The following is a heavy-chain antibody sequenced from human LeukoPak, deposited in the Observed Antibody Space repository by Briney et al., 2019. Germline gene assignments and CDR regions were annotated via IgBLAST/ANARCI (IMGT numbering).Heavy chain of an antibody. V-gene: IGHV4-59*08. CDR3: ARRGPVTTPYYYYYMDV. D-gene: IGHD4-17*01. CDR2: IYYSGAT. Sequence: SAILSFSCTVAGGSISSCYCGWIRQPPRKGLELIGIIYYSGATNYNPSLKSRVTISVDTSKNQFSLKLSSVTAADTAVYYCARRGPVTTPYYYYYMDVWGKGTTVTVSS. J-gene: IGHJ6*03. CDR1: GGSISSCY.